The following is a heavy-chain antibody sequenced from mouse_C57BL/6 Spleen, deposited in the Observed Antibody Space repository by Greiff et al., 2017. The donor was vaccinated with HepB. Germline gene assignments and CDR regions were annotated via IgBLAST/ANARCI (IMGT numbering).Heavy chain of an antibody. V-gene: IGHV3-6*01. Sequence: EVQLQESGPGLVKPSQSLSLTCSVTGYSITSGYYWNWIRQFPGNKLEWMGFISYDGSNNYNPSFKNRISITRDTSKNQFFLKLNSVTTEDTATYYCARGNYYSNLLGYWGQGTTLTVSS. CDR1: GYSITSGYY. J-gene: IGHJ2*01. CDR3: ARGNYYSNLLGY. CDR2: ISYDGSN. D-gene: IGHD2-5*01.